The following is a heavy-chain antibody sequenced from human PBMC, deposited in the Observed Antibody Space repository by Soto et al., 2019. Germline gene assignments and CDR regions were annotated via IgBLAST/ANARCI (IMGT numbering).Heavy chain of an antibody. Sequence: QVQLVQSGAEVKKPGASVKVSCKASGYTFTSYAISWVRQAPGQGLEWMGWISAYNGNTNYAQKLQGRVTMTTDTSTSTAYMELRSLRSGGGGGGWGGGGAPPEDYWGQGTLVTVSS. CDR3: GGGAPPEDY. CDR1: GYTFTSYA. CDR2: ISAYNGNT. J-gene: IGHJ4*02. D-gene: IGHD3-16*01. V-gene: IGHV1-18*01.